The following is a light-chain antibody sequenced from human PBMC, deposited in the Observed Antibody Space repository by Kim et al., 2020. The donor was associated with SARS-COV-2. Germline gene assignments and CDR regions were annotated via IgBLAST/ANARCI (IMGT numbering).Light chain of an antibody. Sequence: GQRVTLSCSGSSSNIGSNTVNWYQQFPGTAPKLIIYSNDQRPSGVPDRFSGSKSDTSASLAISGLQSEDEADYYCVAWDDNLNGEVFGGGTQLTVL. J-gene: IGLJ3*02. CDR1: SSNIGSNT. V-gene: IGLV1-44*01. CDR3: VAWDDNLNGEV. CDR2: SND.